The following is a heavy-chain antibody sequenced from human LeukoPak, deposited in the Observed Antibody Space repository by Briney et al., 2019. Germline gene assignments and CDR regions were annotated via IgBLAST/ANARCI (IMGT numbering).Heavy chain of an antibody. D-gene: IGHD2/OR15-2a*01. CDR2: ISSSSSTI. V-gene: IGHV3-48*04. J-gene: IGHJ4*02. CDR3: ARKYSTTDY. Sequence: GGSLRLSCAASGFTFSSYSMNWVRQAPGKGLEWVSYISSSSSTIYYADSVKGRFTISRDNAKNTLYLQMNSLRAEDTAVYYCARKYSTTDYWGQGTLVTVSS. CDR1: GFTFSSYS.